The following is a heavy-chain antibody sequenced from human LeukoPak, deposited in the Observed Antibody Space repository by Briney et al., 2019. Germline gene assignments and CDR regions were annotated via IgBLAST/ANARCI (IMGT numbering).Heavy chain of an antibody. CDR2: IKQDGSEK. D-gene: IGHD2-21*02. CDR1: GFTFSSYW. CDR3: AKELVVTASGYFDY. J-gene: IGHJ4*02. V-gene: IGHV3-7*03. Sequence: GGSLRLSCAASGFTFSSYWMSWVRQAPGKGLEWVANIKQDGSEKYYVDSVKGRFTISRDNAKNSLYLQMNSLRADDTAVYYCAKELVVTASGYFDYWGQGTLVPVSS.